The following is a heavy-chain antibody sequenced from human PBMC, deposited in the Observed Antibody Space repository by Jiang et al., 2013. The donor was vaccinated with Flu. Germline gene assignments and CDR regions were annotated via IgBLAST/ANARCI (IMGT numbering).Heavy chain of an antibody. Sequence: VQLLESGAEVKKPGASVKVSCKASGYTFTSYYMHWVRQAPGQGLEWMGIINPSGGSTSYAQKFQGRVTMTRDTSTSTVYMELSSLRSEDTAVYYCARDRNLWELESAFDIWGQGTMVTVSS. CDR1: GYTFTSYY. V-gene: IGHV1-46*01. D-gene: IGHD1-26*01. J-gene: IGHJ3*02. CDR2: INPSGGST. CDR3: ARDRNLWELESAFDI.